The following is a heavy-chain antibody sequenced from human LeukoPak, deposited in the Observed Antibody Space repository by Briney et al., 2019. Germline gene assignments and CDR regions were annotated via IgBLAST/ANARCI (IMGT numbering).Heavy chain of an antibody. CDR3: ARGTGYNWNYVHLGY. Sequence: GGSLRLSCAASGFTFSSYAMHWVRQAPGKGLEWVAVISYDGSNKYYADSVKGRFTISRDNSKNTLYLQMNSLRAEDTAVYYCARGTGYNWNYVHLGYWGQGTLVTVSS. D-gene: IGHD1-7*01. V-gene: IGHV3-30-3*01. CDR2: ISYDGSNK. J-gene: IGHJ4*02. CDR1: GFTFSSYA.